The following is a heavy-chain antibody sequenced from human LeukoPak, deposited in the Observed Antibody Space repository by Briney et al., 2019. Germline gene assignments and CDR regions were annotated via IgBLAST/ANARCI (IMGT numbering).Heavy chain of an antibody. CDR3: ARDLGDYVWGNRLWFDP. D-gene: IGHD3-16*01. Sequence: PSETLSLTCTVSGYSISSGYYWGWIRQPPGKGLEWIGSIYHSGSTYYNPSLKSRVTISVDTSKNQFSLKLSSVTAADTAVYYCARDLGDYVWGNRLWFDPWGQGTLVTVSS. V-gene: IGHV4-38-2*02. CDR1: GYSISSGYY. CDR2: IYHSGST. J-gene: IGHJ5*02.